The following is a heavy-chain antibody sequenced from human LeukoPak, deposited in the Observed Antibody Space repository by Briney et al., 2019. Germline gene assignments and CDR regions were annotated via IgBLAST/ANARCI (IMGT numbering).Heavy chain of an antibody. CDR1: GFTVSSNY. CDR2: ISGSGGST. Sequence: PGGSLRLSCAASGFTVSSNYMSWVRQAPGKGLEWVSVISGSGGSTYYADSVKGRFTISRDNSKNTLYLQMNSLRAEDTAVYYCAKAHSGSCIRCAFDIWGQGTMVTVSS. J-gene: IGHJ3*02. CDR3: AKAHSGSCIRCAFDI. D-gene: IGHD1-26*01. V-gene: IGHV3-23*01.